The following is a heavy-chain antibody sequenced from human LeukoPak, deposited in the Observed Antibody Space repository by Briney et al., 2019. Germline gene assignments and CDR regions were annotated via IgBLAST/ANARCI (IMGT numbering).Heavy chain of an antibody. V-gene: IGHV1-69*13. D-gene: IGHD3-3*01. Sequence: SVKVSCKASGGTFSSYAISWVRQAPGQGLEWMGGIIPIFGTANYAQKFQSRVTITADESTSTAYMELSSLRSEDTAVYYCASKSPLRFLPLGVWGKGTTVTASS. CDR3: ASKSPLRFLPLGV. J-gene: IGHJ6*04. CDR2: IIPIFGTA. CDR1: GGTFSSYA.